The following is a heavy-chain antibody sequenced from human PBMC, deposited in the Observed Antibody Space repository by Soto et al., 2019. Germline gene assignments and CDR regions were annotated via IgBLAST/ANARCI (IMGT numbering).Heavy chain of an antibody. CDR1: GFTFSTYW. J-gene: IGHJ4*02. V-gene: IGHV3-7*04. Sequence: EVQLVESGGGLVQPGGSLRLSCAASGFTFSTYWMSWVRQAPGKGPEWVANIKGDESEKYYVDSVKGRFTISRDNAKNSLSLKMNSLRAEDTAMYYCAREGQNGVPPGDYWGPGTLVIVSS. CDR3: AREGQNGVPPGDY. D-gene: IGHD2-8*01. CDR2: IKGDESEK.